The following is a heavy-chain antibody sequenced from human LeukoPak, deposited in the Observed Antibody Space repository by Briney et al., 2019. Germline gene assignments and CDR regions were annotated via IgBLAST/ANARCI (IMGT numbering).Heavy chain of an antibody. Sequence: PGGSLRLSCAASGFTFSSYAMSWVRQAPGKGLEWVSAISGSGGSTYYADSVKGRFTISRDNSKNTLYLQMSSLRAEDTAVYYCAVYHSSGWFLFDYWGQGTLVTVSS. CDR1: GFTFSSYA. CDR3: AVYHSSGWFLFDY. D-gene: IGHD6-19*01. V-gene: IGHV3-23*01. J-gene: IGHJ4*02. CDR2: ISGSGGST.